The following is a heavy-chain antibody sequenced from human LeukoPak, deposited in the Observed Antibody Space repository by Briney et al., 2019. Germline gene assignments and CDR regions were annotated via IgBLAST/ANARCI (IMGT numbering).Heavy chain of an antibody. V-gene: IGHV7-4-1*02. CDR3: ARGRFGAFDI. Sequence: GASVKVSCKASGYTFTSYAINWVRQAPGQGLEWMGYINTNIGNPTYAQGFTGRFVFSLDTSVSTAYLQISSLKAEDIAVYYCARGRFGAFDIWGQGTMVTVSS. CDR2: INTNIGNP. D-gene: IGHD3-10*01. J-gene: IGHJ3*02. CDR1: GYTFTSYA.